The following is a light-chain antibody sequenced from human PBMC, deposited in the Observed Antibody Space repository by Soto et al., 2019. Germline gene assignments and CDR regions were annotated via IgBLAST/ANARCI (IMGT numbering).Light chain of an antibody. CDR3: QQYNKWPPSFT. Sequence: EIVMTQSPATLSVSPGERATLSCRASQSVSSNLAWYQQEPGQAPRLLIYGASTRATGIPARFSGSGSGTEFTLTISRLQSEDFAVYYCQQYNKWPPSFTFGPGTKVIS. CDR1: QSVSSN. V-gene: IGKV3-15*01. J-gene: IGKJ3*01. CDR2: GAS.